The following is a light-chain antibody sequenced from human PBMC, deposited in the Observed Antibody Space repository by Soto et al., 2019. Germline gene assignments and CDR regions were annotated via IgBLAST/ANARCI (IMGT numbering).Light chain of an antibody. Sequence: QSVLTQPRSASGSPGRSVTISCTGTSSDVGDYNYVSWYQQHPGKAPKLLIYAVNMRPSGVPDRFSGSKSGNTASLTISGLQAEDEADYSCCSYAGSYTWVFGGGTKLTVL. V-gene: IGLV2-11*01. J-gene: IGLJ3*02. CDR2: AVN. CDR3: CSYAGSYTWV. CDR1: SSDVGDYNY.